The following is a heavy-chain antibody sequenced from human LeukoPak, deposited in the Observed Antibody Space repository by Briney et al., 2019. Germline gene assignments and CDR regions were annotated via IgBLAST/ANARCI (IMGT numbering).Heavy chain of an antibody. J-gene: IGHJ3*02. CDR1: GFIFSSYA. CDR2: IYSGGIT. D-gene: IGHD2/OR15-2a*01. CDR3: ARRLYIVRGAFDI. V-gene: IGHV3-53*01. Sequence: GGSLRLSCAASGFIFSSYAMSWVRQAPGKGLEWVSLIYSGGITYYADSVKGRFTISRDNSKNTVHLQMNNLRAEDTAMYFCARRLYIVRGAFDIWGQGTMVTVSS.